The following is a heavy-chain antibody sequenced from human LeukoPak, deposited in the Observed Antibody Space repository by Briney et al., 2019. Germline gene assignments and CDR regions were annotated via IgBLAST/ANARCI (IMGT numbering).Heavy chain of an antibody. CDR1: GYTFTSYY. CDR2: INPNSGGT. CDR3: ARDPPIGGHTQEQVPATATREGYFDY. J-gene: IGHJ4*02. V-gene: IGHV1-2*02. Sequence: ASVKVSCKASGYTFTSYYMHWVRQAPGQGLEWMGWINPNSGGTNYAQKFQGRVTMTRDTSISTAYMELSRLRSDDTAVYYCARDPPIGGHTQEQVPATATREGYFDYWGQGTLVTVSS. D-gene: IGHD2-15*01.